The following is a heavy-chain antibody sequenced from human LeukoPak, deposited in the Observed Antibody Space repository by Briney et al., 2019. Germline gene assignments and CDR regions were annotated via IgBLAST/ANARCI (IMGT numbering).Heavy chain of an antibody. CDR3: ACEYSSSWFDY. CDR1: GFTFSSYA. D-gene: IGHD6-13*01. Sequence: GRSLRLSCAPSGFTFSSYAMHWVRQAPGKGLERVAVISYDGSNKYYADSVKGRFTISRDNSKNTLYLQMNSLRAEDTAVYYCACEYSSSWFDYWGQGTLVTVSS. CDR2: ISYDGSNK. J-gene: IGHJ4*02. V-gene: IGHV3-30-3*01.